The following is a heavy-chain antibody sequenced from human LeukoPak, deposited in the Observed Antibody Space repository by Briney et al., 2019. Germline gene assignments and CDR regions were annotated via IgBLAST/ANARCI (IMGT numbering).Heavy chain of an antibody. D-gene: IGHD6-13*01. J-gene: IGHJ4*02. CDR3: AREYSGIARY. CDR2: IYYSGST. Sequence: SETLSLTCTVSGGSISSSSYYWGWIRQPPGTGLEWIGSIYYSGSTYYNPSLKSRVTISVDTSRNQFSLKLSSVTAADTAVYYCAREYSGIARYWGQGTLVTVSS. V-gene: IGHV4-39*07. CDR1: GGSISSSSYY.